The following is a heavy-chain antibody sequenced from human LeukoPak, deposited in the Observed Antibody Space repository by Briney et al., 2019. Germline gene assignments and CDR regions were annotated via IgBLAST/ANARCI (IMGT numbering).Heavy chain of an antibody. CDR3: AKDLSYGSGIFSYYFDY. J-gene: IGHJ4*02. CDR2: ISWNSGSI. Sequence: GGSLRLSCAASGFTFDDYAMHWVRQAPGKGLEWVSGISWNSGSIGYADSVKGRFTISRDNAKNSLYLQMNSLRAEDMALYYCAKDLSYGSGIFSYYFDYWGQGTLVTVST. D-gene: IGHD3-10*01. CDR1: GFTFDDYA. V-gene: IGHV3-9*03.